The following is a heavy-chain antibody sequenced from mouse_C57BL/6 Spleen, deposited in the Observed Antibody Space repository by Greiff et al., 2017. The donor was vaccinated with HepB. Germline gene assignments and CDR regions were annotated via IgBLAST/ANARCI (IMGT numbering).Heavy chain of an antibody. CDR3: TRTLTGTRVNYFDY. Sequence: VQLKQSGTVLARPGASVKMSCKTSGYTFTSYWMHWVKQRPGQGLEWIGAIYPGNSDTSYNQKFKGKAKLTAVTSASTAYMELSSLTNEDSAVYYCTRTLTGTRVNYFDYWGQGTTLTVSS. CDR2: IYPGNSDT. V-gene: IGHV1-5*01. CDR1: GYTFTSYW. D-gene: IGHD4-1*01. J-gene: IGHJ2*01.